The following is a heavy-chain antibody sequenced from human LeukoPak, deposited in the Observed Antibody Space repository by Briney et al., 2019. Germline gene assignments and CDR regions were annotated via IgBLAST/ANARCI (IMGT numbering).Heavy chain of an antibody. V-gene: IGHV3-23*01. CDR3: AKRDLTFGGVIAYFDY. J-gene: IGHJ4*02. Sequence: PGGSLRLSCAASGFTFSSYAMSWVRQAPGKGLEWVSAISGSGGSTYYADSVKGRFTISRDNSKNTLYLQMNSLRAEDTAVYYCAKRDLTFGGVIAYFDYWGQGTLVTVSS. D-gene: IGHD3-16*02. CDR1: GFTFSSYA. CDR2: ISGSGGST.